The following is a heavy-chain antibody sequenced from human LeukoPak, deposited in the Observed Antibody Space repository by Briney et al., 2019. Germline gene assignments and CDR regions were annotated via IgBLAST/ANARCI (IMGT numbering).Heavy chain of an antibody. J-gene: IGHJ5*02. CDR1: IDSFTNYY. V-gene: IGHV4-34*01. Sequence: SETLSLTCAVYIDSFTNYYWNWIRQTPGKGLEWIGEVNDSGGTNINPSLRSRVILSVDTSKNQFSLKLISVTAADTAVYYCARASSISWSSGWLDPWGQGTLATVSS. CDR3: ARASSISWSSGWLDP. CDR2: VNDSGGT. D-gene: IGHD6-13*01.